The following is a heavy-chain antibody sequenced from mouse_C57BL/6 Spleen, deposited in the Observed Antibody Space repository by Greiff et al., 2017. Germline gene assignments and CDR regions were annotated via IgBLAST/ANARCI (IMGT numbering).Heavy chain of an antibody. Sequence: DVMLVESGGDLVKPGGSLKLSCAASGFTFSSYGMSWVRQTPDKRLEWVATISSGGSYTYYPDSVKGRFTISRDNAKNTLYLQMSSLKSEDTAMYYCARQGEIYYGNYFDYWGQGTTLTVSS. J-gene: IGHJ2*01. CDR2: ISSGGSYT. D-gene: IGHD2-1*01. V-gene: IGHV5-6*02. CDR3: ARQGEIYYGNYFDY. CDR1: GFTFSSYG.